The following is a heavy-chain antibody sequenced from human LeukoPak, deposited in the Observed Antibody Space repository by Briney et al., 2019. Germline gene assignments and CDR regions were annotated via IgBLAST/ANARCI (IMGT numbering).Heavy chain of an antibody. Sequence: SVKVSCKASGYTFTSYGISWVRQAPGQGLEWMGRIIPILGIANYAQKFQGRVTITADKSTSTAYMELSSLRSEDTAVYYCASVHYYDSSGYYNGWAFDIWGQGTMVTVSS. D-gene: IGHD3-22*01. CDR2: IIPILGIA. V-gene: IGHV1-69*04. CDR3: ASVHYYDSSGYYNGWAFDI. J-gene: IGHJ3*02. CDR1: GYTFTSYG.